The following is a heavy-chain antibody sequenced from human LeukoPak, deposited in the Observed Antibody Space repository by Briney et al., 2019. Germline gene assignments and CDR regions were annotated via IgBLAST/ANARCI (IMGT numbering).Heavy chain of an antibody. Sequence: ASVKVSCTASGYTFTSYGISWVRQAPGQGLEWMGWISAYNGNTNYAQKLRGRVTMTTDTSTSTAYMDLRSLRSDDTALYYCARTVTTSSYYFDYWGQGTLVTVSS. CDR2: ISAYNGNT. CDR1: GYTFTSYG. D-gene: IGHD4-17*01. CDR3: ARTVTTSSYYFDY. J-gene: IGHJ4*02. V-gene: IGHV1-18*01.